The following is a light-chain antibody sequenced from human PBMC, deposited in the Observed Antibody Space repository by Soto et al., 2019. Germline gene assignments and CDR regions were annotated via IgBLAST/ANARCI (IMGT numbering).Light chain of an antibody. CDR1: NSDVGSYNL. CDR2: EGT. J-gene: IGLJ1*01. CDR3: CSYAGDSTSFYV. V-gene: IGLV2-23*01. Sequence: QSALTQPASVSGSPGQSITISCTGTNSDVGSYNLVSWYQQHPGKAPKLMIYEGTKRPSGVSDRFSGSKSGNTASLTISGLQPEDEADYYCCSYAGDSTSFYVFGTGTKLTVL.